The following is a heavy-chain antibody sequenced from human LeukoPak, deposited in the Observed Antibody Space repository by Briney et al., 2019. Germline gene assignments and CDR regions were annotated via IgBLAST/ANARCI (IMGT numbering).Heavy chain of an antibody. J-gene: IGHJ4*02. CDR1: GFTFSTYG. CDR3: ATYRQVLLPFES. D-gene: IGHD2-8*02. V-gene: IGHV3-23*01. CDR2: ISGSGGST. Sequence: GGSLRLSYVASGFTFSTYGMSWVRQAPGKGLEWVSAISGSGGSTYYAGSVKGRFTISRDNAKNSLYLQMNSLRAEDTAIYYCATYRQVLLPFESWGQGTLVTVSS.